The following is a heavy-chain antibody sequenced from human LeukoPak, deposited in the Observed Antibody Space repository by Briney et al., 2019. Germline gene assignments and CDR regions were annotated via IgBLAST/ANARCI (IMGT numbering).Heavy chain of an antibody. Sequence: PGGSLRLSCAASGFTFSSYSMNWVRQAPGKGLEWVSYISSSSSTIYYADSVKGRFTISRDNAKNSLYLQMNGLRAEDTAVYYCARGGGAVAVDDAFDIWGQGTMVTVSS. D-gene: IGHD6-19*01. CDR1: GFTFSSYS. CDR3: ARGGGAVAVDDAFDI. V-gene: IGHV3-48*01. J-gene: IGHJ3*02. CDR2: ISSSSSTI.